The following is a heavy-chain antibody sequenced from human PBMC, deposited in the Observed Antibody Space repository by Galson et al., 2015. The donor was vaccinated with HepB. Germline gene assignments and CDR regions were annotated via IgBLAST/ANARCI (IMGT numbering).Heavy chain of an antibody. CDR3: ARDGEWDVVCRYYYYYGMDA. V-gene: IGHV1-18*04. Sequence: SVKVSCKASGYTFPSYGLSWVRQAPGQGLEWMGWMSTNNGDTNYAQKFQGRVTMTTDMSTTTAYMELRSLRSDDTALYYCARDGEWDVVCRYYYYYGMDAWGQGTTVTVSS. D-gene: IGHD1-26*01. CDR1: GYTFPSYG. J-gene: IGHJ6*02. CDR2: MSTNNGDT.